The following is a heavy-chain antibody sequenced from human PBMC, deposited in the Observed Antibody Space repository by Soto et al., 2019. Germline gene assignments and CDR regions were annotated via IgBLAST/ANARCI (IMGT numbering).Heavy chain of an antibody. CDR1: GFSFSSYA. CDR3: AMTRFGEFDY. CDR2: ISDIGDTT. J-gene: IGHJ4*02. V-gene: IGHV3-23*01. D-gene: IGHD3-10*01. Sequence: EVQMLESGGGSIQPGGSLRLSCAASGFSFSSYAMTWVRQAPGKGLEWASSISDIGDTTYYADSVKGRFTISRDNSDSTLYLQMNGLRADDTAVYYCAMTRFGEFDYWGQGTLVTVSS.